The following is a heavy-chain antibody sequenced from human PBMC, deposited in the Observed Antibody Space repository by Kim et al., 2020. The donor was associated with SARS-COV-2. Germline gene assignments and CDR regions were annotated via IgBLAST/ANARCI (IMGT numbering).Heavy chain of an antibody. CDR2: INNDGSET. CDR1: GLTFGDYW. D-gene: IGHD3-10*01. V-gene: IGHV3-74*01. J-gene: IGHJ1*01. CDR3: ARAGYYFGSGSLSF. Sequence: GGSLRLSCVASGLTFGDYWMHWVRQVPGRGLVWVSRINNDGSETDYADSVKGRFTISRDNAKNTLYLQMNSLRAEDMAIYYCARAGYYFGSGSLSFWGQG.